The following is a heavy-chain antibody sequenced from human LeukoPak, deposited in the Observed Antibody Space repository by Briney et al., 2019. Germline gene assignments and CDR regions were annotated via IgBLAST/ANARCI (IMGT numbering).Heavy chain of an antibody. D-gene: IGHD2-15*01. V-gene: IGHV4-59*01. CDR1: GGSMSSYY. CDR3: ARGDISDAFDI. CDR2: IYHSGST. Sequence: SETLSLTCSVSGGSMSSYYWSWIRQSPGKGLEWIGYIYHSGSTDYNSSLKSRVTISVDTSKNQFSLKLSSVTAADTAVYYCARGDISDAFDIWGQGTMVTVSS. J-gene: IGHJ3*02.